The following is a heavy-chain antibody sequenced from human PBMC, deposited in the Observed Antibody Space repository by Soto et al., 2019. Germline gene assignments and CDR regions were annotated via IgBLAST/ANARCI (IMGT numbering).Heavy chain of an antibody. J-gene: IGHJ4*02. CDR3: AKEWVYDSSGWSFDY. V-gene: IGHV3-30*18. D-gene: IGHD3-22*01. Sequence: SGGSLRLSCAASGFTFSIYGMHWVRQAQGKGLEWVAVISYDGSNKYYADSVKGRFTISRDNSKNTLYLQMNSLRAEDTAVYYSAKEWVYDSSGWSFDYWGQGTLVTVSS. CDR1: GFTFSIYG. CDR2: ISYDGSNK.